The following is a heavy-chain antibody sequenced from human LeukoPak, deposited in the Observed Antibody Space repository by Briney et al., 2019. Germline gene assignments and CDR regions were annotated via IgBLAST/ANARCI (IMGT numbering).Heavy chain of an antibody. V-gene: IGHV3-13*01. D-gene: IGHD6-25*01. CDR2: IGTAGDT. Sequence: GGSLRLSCAASGFTFSSYDMHWVRQATGKGLEWVSAIGTAGDTYYPGSVKGRFTISRDNSRNTLFRKMNTLRAEDTAVYYCAKYLTAAPTRAFDYWGQGTLVTVSS. CDR1: GFTFSSYD. CDR3: AKYLTAAPTRAFDY. J-gene: IGHJ4*02.